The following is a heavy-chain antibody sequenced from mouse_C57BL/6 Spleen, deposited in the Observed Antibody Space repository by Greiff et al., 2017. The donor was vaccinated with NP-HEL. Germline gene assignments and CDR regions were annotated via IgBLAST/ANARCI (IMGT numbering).Heavy chain of an antibody. J-gene: IGHJ4*01. D-gene: IGHD2-1*01. Sequence: QVQLQQSGAELVKPGASVKISCKASGYAFSSYWMNWVKQRPGKGLEWIGQIYPGDGDTNYNGKFKGKATLTADKSSSTAYMQLSSLTSEDSAVYFCARDLYGNFAMDYWGQGTSVTVSS. CDR2: IYPGDGDT. V-gene: IGHV1-80*01. CDR1: GYAFSSYW. CDR3: ARDLYGNFAMDY.